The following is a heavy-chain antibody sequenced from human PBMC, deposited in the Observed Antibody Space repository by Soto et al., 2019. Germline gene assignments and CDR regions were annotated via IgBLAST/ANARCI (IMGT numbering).Heavy chain of an antibody. CDR3: ARVLHQWLAPPGIGWFDP. J-gene: IGHJ5*02. V-gene: IGHV1-69*13. CDR1: GGTFSSYA. CDR2: IIPIFGTA. Sequence: ASVKVSCKASGGTFSSYAISWVRQAPGQGLEWMGGIIPIFGTANYAQKFQGRVTITADESTSTAYMELSSLRSEDTAVYYCARVLHQWLAPPGIGWFDPWGQGTLVTV. D-gene: IGHD6-19*01.